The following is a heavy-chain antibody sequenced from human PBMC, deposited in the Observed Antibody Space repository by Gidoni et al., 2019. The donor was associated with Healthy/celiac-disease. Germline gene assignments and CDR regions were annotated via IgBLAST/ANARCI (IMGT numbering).Heavy chain of an antibody. CDR2: IIPIRGIA. Sequence: QVQLVQSGAEVKKPGSSVKVSCKASGGTFSSYAISWVRQAPGQGLEWMGRIIPIRGIANYAQKFQGRVTITADKSTSTAYMELSSLRSEDTAVYYCARGFGTVVASVNWFDPWGQGTLVTVSS. D-gene: IGHD5-12*01. J-gene: IGHJ5*02. CDR3: ARGFGTVVASVNWFDP. CDR1: GGTFSSYA. V-gene: IGHV1-69*04.